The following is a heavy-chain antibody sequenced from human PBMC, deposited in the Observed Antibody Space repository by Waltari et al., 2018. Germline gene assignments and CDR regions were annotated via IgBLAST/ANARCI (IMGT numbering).Heavy chain of an antibody. D-gene: IGHD5-12*01. CDR3: ARHARGRGDGYKFDY. CDR2: INHIRGT. V-gene: IGHV4-34*01. Sequence: QVQLQQWGAGLLKPSETLSLTCAVYGGSFSGYYWSWIRQPPGKGLEWIGEINHIRGTDYTPSLKSRVTISVDTSKNQFSLKLISVTAADTAVYYCARHARGRGDGYKFDYWGQGTLVIVSS. J-gene: IGHJ4*02. CDR1: GGSFSGYY.